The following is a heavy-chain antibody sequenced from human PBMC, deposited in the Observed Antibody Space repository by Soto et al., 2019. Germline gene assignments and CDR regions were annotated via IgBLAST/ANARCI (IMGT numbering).Heavy chain of an antibody. CDR2: ISGSGGGT. J-gene: IGHJ4*02. CDR1: GFTFSGSA. CDR3: AKEKGYGSGSYYNSVHGY. D-gene: IGHD3-10*01. V-gene: IGHV3-23*01. Sequence: GGSLRLSCAASGFTFSGSAMSWVRRAPGEGLEWVSAISGSGGGTYYADSVKGRFTISRDNSKNTLYLQMNSLRAEDTAVYYCAKEKGYGSGSYYNSVHGYWGQGTLVTVSS.